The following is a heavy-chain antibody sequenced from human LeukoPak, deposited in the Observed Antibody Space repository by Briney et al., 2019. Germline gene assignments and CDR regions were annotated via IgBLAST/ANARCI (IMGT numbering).Heavy chain of an antibody. CDR2: INPNSGGT. CDR1: GYTFTGHY. D-gene: IGHD3-9*01. CDR3: ALGYYDILTGYYPGD. V-gene: IGHV1-2*06. Sequence: ASVKVSCKASGYTFTGHYMHWVRQAPGQGLEWMGRINPNSGGTNYAQKFQGRVTMTRDTSISTAYMELSRLRSDDTAVYYCALGYYDILTGYYPGDWGQGTLVTVSS. J-gene: IGHJ4*02.